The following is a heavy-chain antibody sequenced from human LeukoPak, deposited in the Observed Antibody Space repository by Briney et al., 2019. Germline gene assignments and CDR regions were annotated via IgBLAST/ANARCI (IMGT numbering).Heavy chain of an antibody. J-gene: IGHJ3*02. CDR2: ISFDGSIK. CDR3: AKALQAISDAFDI. Sequence: GGSLRLSCAASGFTFSTYGIHWVRQAPGKGLEWVAVISFDGSIKFYADSVKGRFTLSRDNSKNTLYLQMNSLRAEDTAVYYCAKALQAISDAFDIWGQGTMVTVSS. V-gene: IGHV3-30*18. CDR1: GFTFSTYG. D-gene: IGHD2-21*01.